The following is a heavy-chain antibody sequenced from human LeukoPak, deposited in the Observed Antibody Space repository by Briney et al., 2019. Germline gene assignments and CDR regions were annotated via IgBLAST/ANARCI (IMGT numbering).Heavy chain of an antibody. CDR3: ARGGSYFYAMDV. CDR1: GGSISSYY. CDR2: IHYSVST. J-gene: IGHJ6*02. Sequence: TSETLSLTCNVSGGSISSYYWSWIRQTPGKGLDWIGHIHYSVSTNYKPSLKSRVTISLDASKNQVSLKLSSVTAADTAVYYCARGGSYFYAMDVWGHGTTVTVSS. V-gene: IGHV4-59*01.